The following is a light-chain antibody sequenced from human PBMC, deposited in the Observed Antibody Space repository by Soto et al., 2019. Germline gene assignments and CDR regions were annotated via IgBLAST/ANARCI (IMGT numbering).Light chain of an antibody. CDR3: SSYAGSNNFVV. Sequence: QSALTHPPSAPGSPGQSVTISCTGTSSDVGGYNYVSWYQQHPGKAPKLMIYEVSKRPSGVPDRFSGSKSGNTASLTVSGLQAEDEADYYCSSYAGSNNFVVFGGGTKLTVL. CDR2: EVS. J-gene: IGLJ2*01. V-gene: IGLV2-8*01. CDR1: SSDVGGYNY.